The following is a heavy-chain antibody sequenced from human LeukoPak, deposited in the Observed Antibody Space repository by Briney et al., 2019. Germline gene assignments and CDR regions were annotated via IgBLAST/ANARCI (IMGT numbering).Heavy chain of an antibody. CDR3: ARVVYDSSTYPKSYFDF. D-gene: IGHD3-22*01. Sequence: SETLSLTCTVSGGSISSSSYYWGWIRQPPGKGLEWIGSIYYRGITYYNPSLKSRVTISVDTSKNQFSLKLSSVTSADTAVYYCARVVYDSSTYPKSYFDFWGQGTLVTVSS. V-gene: IGHV4-39*07. J-gene: IGHJ4*02. CDR2: IYYRGIT. CDR1: GGSISSSSYY.